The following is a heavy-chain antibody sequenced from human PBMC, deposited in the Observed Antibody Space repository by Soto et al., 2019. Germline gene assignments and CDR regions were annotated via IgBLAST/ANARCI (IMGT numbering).Heavy chain of an antibody. CDR1: GFTFSSYS. J-gene: IGHJ4*02. CDR2: SSSSSRTI. V-gene: IGHV3-48*01. CDR3: ARDSPPIDY. Sequence: EVQLVESGGGLVQPGGSLRLSCAASGFTFSSYSMNWVRQAPGKGLEWVSYSSSSSRTIYYADSVKGRFTISRDNAKNSLYLQMNSLRAGDTAVYYWARDSPPIDYWGQGTLVTVSS.